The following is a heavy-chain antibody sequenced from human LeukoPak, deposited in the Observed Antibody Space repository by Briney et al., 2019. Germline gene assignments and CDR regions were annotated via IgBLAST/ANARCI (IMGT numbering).Heavy chain of an antibody. CDR3: AGDGEIGVSIAAAGSYYGMDV. CDR1: GFTFSSYG. CDR2: IWYDGSNK. Sequence: GRSLRLSCAASGFTFSSYGVHWVRQAPGKGLEWVAVIWYDGSNKYYADSVKGRFTISRDNSKNTLYLQMNSLRAEDTAVYYCAGDGEIGVSIAAAGSYYGMDVWGQGTTVTVSS. V-gene: IGHV3-33*01. D-gene: IGHD6-13*01. J-gene: IGHJ6*02.